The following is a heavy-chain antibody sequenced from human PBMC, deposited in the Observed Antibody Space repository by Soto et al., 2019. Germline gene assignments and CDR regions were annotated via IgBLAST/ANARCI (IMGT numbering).Heavy chain of an antibody. V-gene: IGHV4-34*01. J-gene: IGHJ4*02. CDR2: INHSGST. CDR1: GGSLSGYY. Sequence: LSLTCAVYGGSLSGYYWSWIRQPPGKGLEWIGEINHSGSTNYNPSLKSRVTISVDTSKNQFSLKLSSVTAADTAVYYCARGLGRCLWGQGTLVTVSS. CDR3: ARGLGRCL. D-gene: IGHD1-26*01.